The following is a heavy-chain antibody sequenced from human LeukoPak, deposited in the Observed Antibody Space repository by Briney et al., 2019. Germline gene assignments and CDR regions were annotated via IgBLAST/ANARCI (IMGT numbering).Heavy chain of an antibody. V-gene: IGHV1-2*02. CDR3: ARSRDYPDYYYMDV. D-gene: IGHD3-16*01. CDR2: ISAYYGNT. J-gene: IGHJ6*03. Sequence: ASVKVSCKVSGYTLTELSMHWVRQAPGQGLEWMGWISAYYGNTNYAQKFQGRVTMTRDTSISTAYMELSRLRSDDTAVYYCARSRDYPDYYYMDVWGKGTTVTVSS. CDR1: GYTLTELS.